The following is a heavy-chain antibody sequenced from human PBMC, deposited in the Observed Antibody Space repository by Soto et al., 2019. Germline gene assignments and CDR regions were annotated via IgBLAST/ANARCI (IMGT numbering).Heavy chain of an antibody. V-gene: IGHV3-11*01. J-gene: IGHJ6*03. CDR2: ISSSGSTI. CDR1: GFTFSDYY. Sequence: GGSLRLSCAASGFTFSDYYMSWIRQAPGKGLEWVSYISSSGSTIYYADSVKGRFTISRDNAKNSLYLQMNSLRAEDTAVYYCARGAHLDYYYYYYMDVCGKGITVTVSS. CDR3: ARGAHLDYYYYYYMDV.